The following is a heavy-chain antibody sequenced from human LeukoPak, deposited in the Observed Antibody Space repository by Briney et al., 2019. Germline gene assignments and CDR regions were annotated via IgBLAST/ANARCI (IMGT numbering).Heavy chain of an antibody. J-gene: IGHJ5*01. CDR2: IKHTSCAK. CDR1: VYIFTRYY. Sequence: ASVKISCKASVYIFTRYYLQCVRDAPGQGLVWVGWIKHTSCAKNHAQRFQATVNMTRDTSISTAYMELSSLRADNTAVYYLARECDNSLGSWFDSWGQGTLVTVSS. V-gene: IGHV1-2*02. D-gene: IGHD2/OR15-2a*01. CDR3: ARECDNSLGSWFDS.